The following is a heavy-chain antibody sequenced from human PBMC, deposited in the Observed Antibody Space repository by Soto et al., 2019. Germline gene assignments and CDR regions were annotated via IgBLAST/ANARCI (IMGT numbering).Heavy chain of an antibody. CDR1: GHPLTVYY. Sequence: ASVKVFFSASGHPLTVYYMHWVRQASGQGLEWMGWINSNSGGTNYAQKFQCWVTMTRDTSISTAYMELSRLRSDDTAVYSCARGRGYSDGSLSFDYWGQGTLVTLSS. D-gene: IGHD5-18*01. CDR3: ARGRGYSDGSLSFDY. CDR2: INSNSGGT. J-gene: IGHJ4*02. V-gene: IGHV1-2*04.